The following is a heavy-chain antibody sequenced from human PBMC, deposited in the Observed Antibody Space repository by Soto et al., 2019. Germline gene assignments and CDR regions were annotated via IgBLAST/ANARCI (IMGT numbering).Heavy chain of an antibody. CDR1: GGSISSSSYY. V-gene: IGHV4-39*01. CDR2: IYYSGST. Sequence: SETLSLTCTVSGGSISSSSYYWGWIRQPPGKGLEWIGSIYYSGSTYYNPSLKSRVTISVDTSKNQFSLKLSSVTAADTAVYYCARNPRYDFWSGQPPLFDYWGQGTLVTVSS. D-gene: IGHD3-3*01. CDR3: ARNPRYDFWSGQPPLFDY. J-gene: IGHJ4*02.